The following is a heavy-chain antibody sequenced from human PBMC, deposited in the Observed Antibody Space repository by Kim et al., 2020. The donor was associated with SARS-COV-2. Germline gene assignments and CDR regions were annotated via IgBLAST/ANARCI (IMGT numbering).Heavy chain of an antibody. CDR3: ARDRNDILTGYWYYYYYGRDV. V-gene: IGHV3-7*01. D-gene: IGHD3-9*01. CDR2: IKQDGSEK. CDR1: GFTFSSYW. J-gene: IGHJ6*02. Sequence: GGSLRLSCAASGFTFSSYWMSWVRQAPGKGLEWVANIKQDGSEKYYVDSVKGRFTISRDNAKNSLYLQMNSLRAEDTAVYYCARDRNDILTGYWYYYYYGRDVWGQGTTVTVSS.